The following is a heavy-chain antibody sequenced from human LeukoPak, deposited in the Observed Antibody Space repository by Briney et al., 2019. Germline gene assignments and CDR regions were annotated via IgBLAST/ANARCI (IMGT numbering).Heavy chain of an antibody. CDR2: INPNSGGT. CDR3: ARAYELRRYCSSTSCHYYYYYMDV. V-gene: IGHV1-2*02. Sequence: GASVKVSCKASGYTFTGYYMHWVRQAPGQGLEWMGWINPNSGGTNYAQKFQGRVTMTRDTSISTAYMELSRLRSDDTAVYYCARAYELRRYCSSTSCHYYYYYMDVWGKGTTVTISS. J-gene: IGHJ6*03. D-gene: IGHD2-2*01. CDR1: GYTFTGYY.